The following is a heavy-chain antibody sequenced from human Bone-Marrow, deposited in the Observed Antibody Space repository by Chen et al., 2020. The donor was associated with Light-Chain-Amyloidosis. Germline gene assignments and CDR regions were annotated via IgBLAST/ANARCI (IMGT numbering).Heavy chain of an antibody. Sequence: QLQLQESGPRLVKSSGTLSLTCTVSGGSIMSSSNFWGWLRQAPGKGLEWIGSIYYSGNTYMNPFLQKRVAMSCRTANYPFSPGLNSGTAADTAVYFCARVVPPNYGANFNSWGQGTLVIVSS. CDR1: GGSIMSSSNF. CDR3: ARVVPPNYGANFNS. J-gene: IGHJ4*02. V-gene: IGHV4-39*07. D-gene: IGHD4-17*01. CDR2: IYYSGNT.